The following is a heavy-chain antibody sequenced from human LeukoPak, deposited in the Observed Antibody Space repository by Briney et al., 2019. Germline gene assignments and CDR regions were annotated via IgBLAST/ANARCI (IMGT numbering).Heavy chain of an antibody. Sequence: GGSLRLSCAASGFTFSSYAMHWVRQAPGKGLEWVAVISYDGSNKYYADSVKGRFTISRDNSKNTLYLQMNSLRAEDTAVYYCARDLHCSSTSCYEFYYYYGMDVWGQGTTVTVSS. CDR3: ARDLHCSSTSCYEFYYYYGMDV. V-gene: IGHV3-30-3*01. CDR2: ISYDGSNK. J-gene: IGHJ6*02. CDR1: GFTFSSYA. D-gene: IGHD2-2*01.